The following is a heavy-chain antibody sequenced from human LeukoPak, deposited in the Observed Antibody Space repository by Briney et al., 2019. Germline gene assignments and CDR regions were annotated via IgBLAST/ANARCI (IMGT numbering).Heavy chain of an antibody. CDR3: ARHYGP. D-gene: IGHD3-16*01. J-gene: IGHJ5*02. CDR1: GFTFSDYY. CDR2: IYDSGST. Sequence: WGSLRLSCAASGFTFSDYYMGWIRQAPGKGLEWIGSIYDSGSTYYNPFLKSRVTISVDTSKNQFSLKLNSVTAADTAVYYCARHYGPWGQGTLVTVSS. V-gene: IGHV4-38-2*01.